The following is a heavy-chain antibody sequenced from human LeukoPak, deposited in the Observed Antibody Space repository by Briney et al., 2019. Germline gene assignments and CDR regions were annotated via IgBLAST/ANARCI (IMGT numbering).Heavy chain of an antibody. V-gene: IGHV4-59*08. CDR3: ATWTYGDAFDV. D-gene: IGHD1-7*01. Sequence: KPSETLSLTCTVSGGSICIYYWSWIRQAPGKGREWSGFMYYGGKSNANSSRERRGTISVDTSTEQLSPALDSVIDSATGVYYCATWTYGDAFDVWGQGTMVTVSS. CDR2: MYYGGKS. CDR1: GGSICIYY. J-gene: IGHJ3*01.